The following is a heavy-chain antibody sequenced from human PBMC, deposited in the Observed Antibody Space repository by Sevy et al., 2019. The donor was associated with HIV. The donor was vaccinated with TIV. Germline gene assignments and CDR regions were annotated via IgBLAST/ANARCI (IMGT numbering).Heavy chain of an antibody. CDR3: ARDRQGITVAGTAIDY. Sequence: GGSLRLSCTASGFTFSSYEMNWVRQAPGKGLEWVSYITLSGSNIYYADSVKSRFTSSRDNAKNSLYLQMNSLRAEDTAVYYCARDRQGITVAGTAIDYWGQGTLVTVSS. D-gene: IGHD6-19*01. CDR2: ITLSGSNI. V-gene: IGHV3-48*03. J-gene: IGHJ4*02. CDR1: GFTFSSYE.